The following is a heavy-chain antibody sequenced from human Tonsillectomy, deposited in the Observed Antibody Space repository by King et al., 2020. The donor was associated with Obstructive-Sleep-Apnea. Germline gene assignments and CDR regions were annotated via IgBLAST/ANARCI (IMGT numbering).Heavy chain of an antibody. CDR1: GFTFSSYD. J-gene: IGHJ4*02. CDR2: IGSAGDT. D-gene: IGHD5-18*01. Sequence: VQLVESGGGLVQPGGSPRLSCAASGFTFSSYDMHWVRQATGKGLEWVSAIGSAGDTYYLDSVKGRFTISRDNAKKSLYLQMNSLRAGDTAVYYCAREASYGLAFDYWGQGSLVTVSS. V-gene: IGHV3-13*04. CDR3: AREASYGLAFDY.